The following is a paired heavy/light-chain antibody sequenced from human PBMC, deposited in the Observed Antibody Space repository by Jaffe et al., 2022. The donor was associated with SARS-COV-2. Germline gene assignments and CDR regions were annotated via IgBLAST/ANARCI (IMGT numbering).Heavy chain of an antibody. J-gene: IGHJ5*02. V-gene: IGHV3-72*01. D-gene: IGHD2-15*01. CDR3: ARAGYGKGYDR. CDR1: GFIFKIHF. Sequence: EEQLVQSGGGLVQPGGSLRLSCSVSGFIFKIHFMDWVRQTPGKELEWVGRIQDKPNRYATDYAASVRGRFTITRDDSNNSLFLQMNGLKTEDTAVYYCARAGYGKGYDRWGQGTLVTVSS. CDR2: IQDKPNRYAT.
Light chain of an antibody. J-gene: IGKJ2*01. CDR3: QQYFSSPYT. CDR2: WAS. V-gene: IGKV4-1*01. Sequence: DIVMTQYPDSLAVSLGERATINCRSSQNVLYRPVNNEYLSWYQQKPGQPPKLLVYWASTRESGVPDRFSGSGSGTDFTLTIDRLQAEDVAVYYCQQYFSSPYTFGQGTKVEIK. CDR1: QNVLYRPVNNEY.